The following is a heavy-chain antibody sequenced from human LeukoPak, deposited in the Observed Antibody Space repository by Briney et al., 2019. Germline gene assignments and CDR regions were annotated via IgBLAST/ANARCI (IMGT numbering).Heavy chain of an antibody. CDR3: TRGPAVPSRTNQYYGMDV. Sequence: QPGRSLRLSCTASGFSFGDYAMSWVRQAPGKGLEWVGFIRRKDYGGTTEYAASLKGRFSISRDDSKSIAHLQMNGLRTEDTAVYYCTRGPAVPSRTNQYYGMDVWGQGTTVTVS. CDR2: IRRKDYGGTT. J-gene: IGHJ6*02. D-gene: IGHD1-14*01. CDR1: GFSFGDYA. V-gene: IGHV3-49*04.